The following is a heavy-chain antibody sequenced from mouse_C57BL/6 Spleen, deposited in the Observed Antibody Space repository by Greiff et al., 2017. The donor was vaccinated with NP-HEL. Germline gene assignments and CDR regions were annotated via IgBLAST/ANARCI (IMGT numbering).Heavy chain of an antibody. J-gene: IGHJ4*01. Sequence: EVKLMESGGDLVKPGGSLKLSCAASGFTFSSYGMSWVRQTPDKRLEWVATISSGGSYTYYPDSVKGRFTISRDNAKNTLYLQMSSLKSEDTAMYYCARHRENYGYDEGYYSMDYWGQGTSVTVSS. CDR1: GFTFSSYG. CDR2: ISSGGSYT. D-gene: IGHD2-2*01. CDR3: ARHRENYGYDEGYYSMDY. V-gene: IGHV5-6*01.